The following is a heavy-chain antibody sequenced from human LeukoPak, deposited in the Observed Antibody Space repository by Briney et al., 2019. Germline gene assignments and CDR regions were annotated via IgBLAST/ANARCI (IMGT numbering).Heavy chain of an antibody. Sequence: SETLSLTCTVSGGSISSYYWSWIRQPPGKGLEWIGYIYYSGSTNYNPSLKSRVTISVDTTKNQFSLKLSSVTAADTAVYYCARERLGGGVWAFDIWGQGTMVTVSS. CDR3: ARERLGGGVWAFDI. CDR2: IYYSGST. CDR1: GGSISSYY. J-gene: IGHJ3*02. V-gene: IGHV4-59*01. D-gene: IGHD3-16*01.